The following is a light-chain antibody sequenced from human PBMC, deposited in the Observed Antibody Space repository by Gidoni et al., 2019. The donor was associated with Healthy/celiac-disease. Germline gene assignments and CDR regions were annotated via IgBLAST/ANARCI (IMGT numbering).Light chain of an antibody. CDR3: QQRSNWPGLT. V-gene: IGKV3-11*01. CDR2: DAS. CDR1: QSVSSY. Sequence: ETVLTQSPATLSLAPGERATLSCRASQSVSSYLAWYQQKPGQAPRLLIYDASNRATGIPARFSGSGSGTDFTLTISSLEPKDFAVYYCQQRSNWPGLTFGGGTKVEIK. J-gene: IGKJ4*01.